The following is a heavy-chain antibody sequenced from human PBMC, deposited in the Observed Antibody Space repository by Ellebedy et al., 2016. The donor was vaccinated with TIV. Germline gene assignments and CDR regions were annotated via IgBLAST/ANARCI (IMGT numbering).Heavy chain of an antibody. D-gene: IGHD3-22*01. CDR2: ISGSDGSI. CDR3: ARVVFGFPEDHYYDSSGYSDLYWYLDL. CDR1: GFTIRSYA. Sequence: GESLKISCAASGFTIRSYAMSWVRQTLGKGLEWVSGISGSDGSIYYADSVKGRFTISRDNSNNTLFLQMNSLRAEDTAEYYCARVVFGFPEDHYYDSSGYSDLYWYLDLWGRGTLVTVSS. V-gene: IGHV3-23*01. J-gene: IGHJ2*01.